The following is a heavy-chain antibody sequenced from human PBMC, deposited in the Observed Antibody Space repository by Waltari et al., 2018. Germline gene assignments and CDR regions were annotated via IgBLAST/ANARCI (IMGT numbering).Heavy chain of an antibody. Sequence: EVQLLESGGGLVQPGGSLRLSCEASGFRFRDFAISWVRQVPGRGLEWVAAITKTGDDTYYADSVRGRLTVSRDNSKNTLYVQMNSLRAEDAAVYYCATYNLGFIYYRGLDVWGQGTTVTVSS. CDR1: GFRFRDFA. V-gene: IGHV3-23*01. CDR3: ATYNLGFIYYRGLDV. J-gene: IGHJ6*02. CDR2: ITKTGDDT. D-gene: IGHD1-1*01.